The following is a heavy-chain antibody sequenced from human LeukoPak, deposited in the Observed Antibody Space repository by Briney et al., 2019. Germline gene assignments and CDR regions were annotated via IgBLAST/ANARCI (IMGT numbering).Heavy chain of an antibody. V-gene: IGHV3-30*18. CDR3: AKVGARVGAIQYGEYLQH. Sequence: PGRSLRLSCAASGFTFSSYGMHWVRQAPGKGLEWVAVISYDGSNKYYADSVKGRFTISRDNSKNTLYLQMNSLRAEDTAVYYCAKVGARVGAIQYGEYLQHWGQGTLVTVSS. CDR2: ISYDGSNK. CDR1: GFTFSSYG. J-gene: IGHJ1*01. D-gene: IGHD1-26*01.